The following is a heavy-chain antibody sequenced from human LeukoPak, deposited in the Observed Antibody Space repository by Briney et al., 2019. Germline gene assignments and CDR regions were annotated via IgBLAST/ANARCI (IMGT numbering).Heavy chain of an antibody. D-gene: IGHD3-22*01. V-gene: IGHV4-4*07. CDR2: IYSTGST. Sequence: SETLSLTCTVSGGSISRYYWSWIRQPAGKGLEWIGRIYSTGSTNYNPSLKSRVTMSVDTSRNQFSLKLSSVTAADTAVYFCARGRQEVSMIVVVMTAVSYYLDVWGKGTTVTVS. CDR1: GGSISRYY. J-gene: IGHJ6*03. CDR3: ARGRQEVSMIVVVMTAVSYYLDV.